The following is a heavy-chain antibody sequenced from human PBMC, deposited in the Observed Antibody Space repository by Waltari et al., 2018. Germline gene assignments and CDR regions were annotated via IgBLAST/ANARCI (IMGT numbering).Heavy chain of an antibody. D-gene: IGHD3-22*01. CDR2: IYYSGST. CDR3: ARSYYYDSSWAFDI. Sequence: GPGLVKPSETLSLTCTVSGGSISSYYWSWIRQPPGKGLEWIGYIYYSGSTNYNPSLKSRVTISVDTSKNQFSLKLSSVTAADTAVYYCARSYYYDSSWAFDIWGQGTMVTVSS. V-gene: IGHV4-59*08. J-gene: IGHJ3*02. CDR1: GGSISSYY.